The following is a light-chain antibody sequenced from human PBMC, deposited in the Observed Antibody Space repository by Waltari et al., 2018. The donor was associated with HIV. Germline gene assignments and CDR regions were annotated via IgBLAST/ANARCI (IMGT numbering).Light chain of an antibody. CDR3: QQSYSFPRT. Sequence: DIQLTQSPSSLSASVGDRVSITCRASQSVGRSLHWYQQIPGRAPSLVVYGASDLLYGVPSRFSASGSGTLFTLTIRSLQPEDFAAYYCQQSYSFPRTFGQGTRV. V-gene: IGKV1-39*01. CDR2: GAS. J-gene: IGKJ1*01. CDR1: QSVGRS.